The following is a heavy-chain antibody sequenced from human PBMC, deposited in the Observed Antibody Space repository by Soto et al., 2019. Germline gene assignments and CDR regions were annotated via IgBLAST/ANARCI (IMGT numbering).Heavy chain of an antibody. CDR3: ARGGGVRVAGSAAFDM. D-gene: IGHD6-19*01. CDR2: INPATGAA. J-gene: IGHJ3*02. Sequence: QLHLVQSGAVVKKPGASVTVSCSASGYPVTAYYMHWVRQAPGRGLEWMGGINPATGAAKYTQTFQGRVTMTRDTSTGTVFMGLGGLPSEDTAFFYLARGGGVRVAGSAAFDMWGQGTLVTVSS. CDR1: GYPVTAYY. V-gene: IGHV1-2*02.